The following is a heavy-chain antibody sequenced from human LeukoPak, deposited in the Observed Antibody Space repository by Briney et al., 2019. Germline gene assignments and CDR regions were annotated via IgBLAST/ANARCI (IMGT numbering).Heavy chain of an antibody. CDR2: IIPIFGTA. Sequence: ASVRVSCKASGGTFSSYAISLVRQAPGLGLEWMGGIIPIFGTANYAQKFQGRVTITADESTSTAYMELSSLRSEDTAVYYCARDSIGADTEPSVAYWGQRTLVTVSS. CDR3: ARDSIGADTEPSVAY. J-gene: IGHJ4*02. CDR1: GGTFSSYA. V-gene: IGHV1-69*13. D-gene: IGHD1-14*01.